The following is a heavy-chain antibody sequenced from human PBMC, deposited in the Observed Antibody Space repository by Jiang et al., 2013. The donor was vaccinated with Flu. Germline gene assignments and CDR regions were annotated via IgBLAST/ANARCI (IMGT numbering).Heavy chain of an antibody. CDR2: INPNNGGT. D-gene: IGHD6-13*01. V-gene: IGHV1-2*06. J-gene: IGHJ4*02. CDR1: GYTFTGYY. CDR3: ARVSLNIAEGDDEF. Sequence: SCKASGYTFTGYYMHWVRQAPGQGLEWMGRINPNNGGTNYAQKFQGRVTMTRDTSISTAYMDLSRLRSDDTAVYYCARVSLNIAEGDDEFWGQGTLGHRLL.